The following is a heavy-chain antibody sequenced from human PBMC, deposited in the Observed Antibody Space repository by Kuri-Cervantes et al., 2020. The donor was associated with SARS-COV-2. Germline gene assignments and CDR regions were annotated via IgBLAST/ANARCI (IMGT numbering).Heavy chain of an antibody. D-gene: IGHD1-14*01. J-gene: IGHJ3*02. CDR1: GFTFSSYA. CDR3: AKGRIHHSDAFDI. Sequence: LSLTCAASGFTFSSYAMSWVRQAPGKGLEWVSAISGSGGSTYYADSMKGRFTISRDNSKNTLYLQMNSLRAEDTAVYYCAKGRIHHSDAFDIWGQGTMVTVSS. V-gene: IGHV3-23*01. CDR2: ISGSGGST.